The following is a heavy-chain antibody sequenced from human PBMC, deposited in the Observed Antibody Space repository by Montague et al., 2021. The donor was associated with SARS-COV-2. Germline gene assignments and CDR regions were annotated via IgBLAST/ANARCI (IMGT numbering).Heavy chain of an antibody. D-gene: IGHD3-10*01. Sequence: TLSLTCTVSGGSISSGGYYWSRIRQHPGKGLEWIGYIYYSGSTYYNPSLKSRVTISVDTSKNQFSLKLSSVTAADTAVYYCARVNTVRVRWFDPWGQGTLVTVSS. CDR3: ARVNTVRVRWFDP. CDR2: IYYSGST. J-gene: IGHJ5*02. V-gene: IGHV4-31*03. CDR1: GGSISSGGYY.